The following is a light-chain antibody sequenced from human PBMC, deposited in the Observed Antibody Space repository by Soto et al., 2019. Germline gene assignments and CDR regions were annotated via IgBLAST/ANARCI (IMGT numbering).Light chain of an antibody. Sequence: EIVLTQSPGTLSLSPGERATLSCRASRSVSSSYLAWYQQKPGQAPRLLIYGASTRDTGIPARFSGSGSGTEFILTISSLQSEDFAVYHCQQYKDWPTTFGQGTKVDIK. CDR3: QQYKDWPTT. CDR1: RSVSSSY. V-gene: IGKV3-15*01. CDR2: GAS. J-gene: IGKJ1*01.